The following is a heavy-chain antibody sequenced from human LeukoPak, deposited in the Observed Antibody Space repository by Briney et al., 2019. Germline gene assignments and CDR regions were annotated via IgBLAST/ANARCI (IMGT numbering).Heavy chain of an antibody. CDR3: ARGYDSSGYYPGALDY. CDR2: ISVRSSHI. Sequence: GGSLRLSCAASGLTFSSYSSTYNMNWVRQAPGKGLESVSSISVRSSHIYYADSVKGRFTISRDNAKNSLYLQMNSLRAEDTAVYFCARGYDSSGYYPGALDYWGQGTLVTVSS. CDR1: GLTFSSYSSTYN. J-gene: IGHJ4*02. D-gene: IGHD3-22*01. V-gene: IGHV3-21*01.